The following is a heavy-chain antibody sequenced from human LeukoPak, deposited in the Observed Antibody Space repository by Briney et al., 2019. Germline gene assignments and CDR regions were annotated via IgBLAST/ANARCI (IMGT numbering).Heavy chain of an antibody. CDR2: INPNSGGT. Sequence: ASVKVSCKASGYTFTGYYMHWVRQAPGQGLEWIGRINPNSGGTNYAQKFQGRVTMTRDTSISTAYMELSRLRSDDTAVYYCARVKYYYDSSGYYPFDYWGQGTLVTVSS. D-gene: IGHD3-22*01. CDR1: GYTFTGYY. CDR3: ARVKYYYDSSGYYPFDY. J-gene: IGHJ4*02. V-gene: IGHV1-2*06.